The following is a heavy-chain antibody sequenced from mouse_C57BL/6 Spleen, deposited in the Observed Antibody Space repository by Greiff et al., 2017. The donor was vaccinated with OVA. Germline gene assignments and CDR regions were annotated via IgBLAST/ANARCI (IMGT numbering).Heavy chain of an antibody. J-gene: IGHJ3*01. CDR2: ISYSGST. V-gene: IGHV3-1*01. CDR1: GYSITSGYD. CDR3: ARGDGNYVRTWFAY. Sequence: EVQLQQSGPGMVKPSQSLFLTCTVTGYSITSGYDWHWIRHFPGNKLEWMGYISYSGSTNYNPSLKSRISITHDTSKNHFFLKLNSVTTGDTATYYCARGDGNYVRTWFAYWGQGTLVTVSA. D-gene: IGHD2-1*01.